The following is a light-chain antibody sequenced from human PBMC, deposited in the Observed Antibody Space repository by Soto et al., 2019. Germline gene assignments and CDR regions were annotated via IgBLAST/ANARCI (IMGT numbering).Light chain of an antibody. J-gene: IGKJ4*01. Sequence: EIVLTQSPATLSLSPGERATLSCRASQSVSSYLAWYQQQPGQAPTLLLYDASNRATGITARFSGSGSATDFTTPISSLEPEDFAVYYCQHYKTWPLAFGGGTKVDI. V-gene: IGKV3-11*01. CDR1: QSVSSY. CDR2: DAS. CDR3: QHYKTWPLA.